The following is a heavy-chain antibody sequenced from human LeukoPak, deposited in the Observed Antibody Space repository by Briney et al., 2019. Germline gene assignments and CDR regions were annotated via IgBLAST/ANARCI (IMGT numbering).Heavy chain of an antibody. CDR1: GFTFSSYG. V-gene: IGHV3-23*01. J-gene: IGHJ4*02. CDR3: AKDAHYGSGSYYSDY. D-gene: IGHD3-10*01. Sequence: SWGSLRLSCAASGFTFSSYGMSWVRQAPGKGLEWVSAISGSGGSTYYADSVKGRFTISRDNSKNTLYLQMNSLRAEDTAVYYCAKDAHYGSGSYYSDYWGQGTLVTVSS. CDR2: ISGSGGST.